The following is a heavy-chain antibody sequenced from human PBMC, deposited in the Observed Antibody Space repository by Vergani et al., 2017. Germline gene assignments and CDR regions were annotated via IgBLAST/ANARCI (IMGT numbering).Heavy chain of an antibody. CDR1: GFTFSSYG. Sequence: QVQLVESGGGVVQPGGSLRLSCAASGFTFSSYGMHWVRQAPGKGLEWVAVIWYDGSNKYYADSVKGRFTISRDNSKNTLYLQMDSLRAEDTAVYYCARGGWELLDYFYYMDVWGKGTTVTVSS. D-gene: IGHD1-26*01. J-gene: IGHJ6*03. CDR2: IWYDGSNK. V-gene: IGHV3-33*01. CDR3: ARGGWELLDYFYYMDV.